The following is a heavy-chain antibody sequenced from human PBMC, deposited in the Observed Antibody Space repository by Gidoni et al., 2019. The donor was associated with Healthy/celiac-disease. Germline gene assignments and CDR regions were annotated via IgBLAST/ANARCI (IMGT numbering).Heavy chain of an antibody. D-gene: IGHD3-3*01. CDR2: IYYSGST. Sequence: QLQLQESGPGLVKPSETLSLTCTVSGGSISSSSYYWGWIRQPPGKGLEWIGSIYYSGSTYYNPSLKSRVTISVDTSKNQFSLKLSSVTAADTAVYYCAGSFTIFGVVEHYWGQGTLVTVSS. V-gene: IGHV4-39*01. CDR3: AGSFTIFGVVEHY. CDR1: GGSISSSSYY. J-gene: IGHJ4*02.